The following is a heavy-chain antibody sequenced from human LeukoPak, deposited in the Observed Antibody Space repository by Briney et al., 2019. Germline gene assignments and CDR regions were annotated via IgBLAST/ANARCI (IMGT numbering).Heavy chain of an antibody. V-gene: IGHV3-53*01. Sequence: PGGSLRLSCAASGFTVSSTYMSWVRQAPGRGLEWVSLLYSSGITFYAESVQGRFTISRDNSKNTLYLQMNSLRAEDTAIYYCARDSSSFPNYFDFWGQGTLVTVSS. CDR2: LYSSGIT. D-gene: IGHD3-3*02. J-gene: IGHJ4*02. CDR1: GFTVSSTY. CDR3: ARDSSSFPNYFDF.